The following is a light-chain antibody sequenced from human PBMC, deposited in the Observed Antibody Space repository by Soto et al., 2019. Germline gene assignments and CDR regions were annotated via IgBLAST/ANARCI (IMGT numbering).Light chain of an antibody. CDR1: SSDVGGYNS. CDR3: SSYAGSNNYV. V-gene: IGLV2-8*01. Sequence: QSALTQPPSASGSPGQSVTISCTVTSSDVGGYNSVSWYQHHPVKAPKLLIYAVSKRPSGVPDRFSGSKSGNTASLTVSGLQAEDESDYYCSSYAGSNNYVFGTGTKLTVL. CDR2: AVS. J-gene: IGLJ1*01.